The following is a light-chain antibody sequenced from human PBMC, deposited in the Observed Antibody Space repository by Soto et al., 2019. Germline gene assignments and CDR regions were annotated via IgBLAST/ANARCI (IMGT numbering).Light chain of an antibody. CDR3: QQYDSYPLT. CDR2: KAS. V-gene: IGKV1-5*03. CDR1: QSISSW. Sequence: DIHMTQSPSTLSASVGDRVTITCRASQSISSWLAWYQQKPGKAPNLLIYKASSLESGVPSRFSGSGSGTEFTLTVSSLQPDDFATYYCQQYDSYPLTFGGGTKVDI. J-gene: IGKJ4*01.